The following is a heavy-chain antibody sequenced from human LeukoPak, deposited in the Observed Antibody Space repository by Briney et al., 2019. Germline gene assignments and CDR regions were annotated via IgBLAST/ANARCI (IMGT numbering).Heavy chain of an antibody. Sequence: SVKVSCKASGGTFSSYAISWVRQAPGQGLEWMGRIIPILGIANYAQKFQGRVTITADKSTSTAYMELSSLRSEDTAVYYCARDRRYDFWSGYPSGYYGMDVWGQGTTVTVSS. D-gene: IGHD3-3*01. CDR1: GGTFSSYA. J-gene: IGHJ6*02. CDR2: IIPILGIA. V-gene: IGHV1-69*04. CDR3: ARDRRYDFWSGYPSGYYGMDV.